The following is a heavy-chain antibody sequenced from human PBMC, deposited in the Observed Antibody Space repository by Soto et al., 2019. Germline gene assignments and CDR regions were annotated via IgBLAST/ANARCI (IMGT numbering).Heavy chain of an antibody. J-gene: IGHJ6*02. D-gene: IGHD3-22*01. V-gene: IGHV1-18*01. Sequence: ASVKVSCKASDYTFTSYGISWVRQAPRQRLKRKRWISAYNGNTNYAQKQQGRVTMTTDTSTSTAYMELRSLRSDDTAVYYCASDPLPYYYDSSGDYYYYGMDVWGQGTTVTVSS. CDR1: DYTFTSYG. CDR2: ISAYNGNT. CDR3: ASDPLPYYYDSSGDYYYYGMDV.